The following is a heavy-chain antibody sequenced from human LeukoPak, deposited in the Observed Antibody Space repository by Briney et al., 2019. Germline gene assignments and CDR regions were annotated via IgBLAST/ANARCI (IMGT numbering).Heavy chain of an antibody. J-gene: IGHJ4*02. CDR3: ARLYSSSVNF. V-gene: IGHV3-33*08. CDR2: IWYGGSNK. Sequence: GRSLRLSCAASGFTFSSYGMHWVRQAPGKGLEWVAVIWYGGSNKYYADSVKGRFTISRDNAKNSLYLQMNSPRADDTAVYYCARLYSSSVNFWGQGTMVTVSS. D-gene: IGHD6-13*01. CDR1: GFTFSSYG.